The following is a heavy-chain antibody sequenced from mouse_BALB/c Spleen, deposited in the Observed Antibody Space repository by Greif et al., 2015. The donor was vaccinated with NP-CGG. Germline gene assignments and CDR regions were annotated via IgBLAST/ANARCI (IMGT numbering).Heavy chain of an antibody. CDR1: GFTFSSFG. Sequence: EVQLVESGGGLVQPGGSRKLSCAASGFTFSSFGMHWVRQAPEKGLEWVAYISSGSSTIYYADTVKGRFTISRDNPKNTLFLQMTSLRSEDTAMYYCARGFRNAMDYWGQGTSVTVSS. CDR3: ARGFRNAMDY. V-gene: IGHV5-17*02. J-gene: IGHJ4*01. CDR2: ISSGSSTI.